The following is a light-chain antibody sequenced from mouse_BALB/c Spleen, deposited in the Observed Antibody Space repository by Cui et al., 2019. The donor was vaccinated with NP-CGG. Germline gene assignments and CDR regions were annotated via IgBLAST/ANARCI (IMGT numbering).Light chain of an antibody. CDR1: TGAITTGNY. V-gene: IGLV1*01. Sequence: QAVVTQDSAPTTSPGETVTLTCRSSTGAITTGNYANWVQEKPDHLFTGLIGGTNNRAPGVPARFSGSLIGDKAALTITGAQTEDETIYFCALWYSNHWVFGGGTKLTVL. CDR2: GTN. J-gene: IGLJ1*01. CDR3: ALWYSNHWV.